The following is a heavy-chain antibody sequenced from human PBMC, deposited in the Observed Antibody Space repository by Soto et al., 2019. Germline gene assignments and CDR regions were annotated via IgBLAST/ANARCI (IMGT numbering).Heavy chain of an antibody. J-gene: IGHJ5*02. CDR3: ARGEVVTAIPSWFDP. V-gene: IGHV1-69*12. D-gene: IGHD2-21*02. CDR2: IIPIFGTA. CDR1: GGTFSSYA. Sequence: QVQLVQSGAEVKKPGSSVKVSCKASGGTFSSYAISWVRQAPGQVLAWMGGIIPIFGTANYAQKFQGRVTITAEESTSTAYMELSSLRSEDTAVYYCARGEVVTAIPSWFDPWGQGTLVTVSS.